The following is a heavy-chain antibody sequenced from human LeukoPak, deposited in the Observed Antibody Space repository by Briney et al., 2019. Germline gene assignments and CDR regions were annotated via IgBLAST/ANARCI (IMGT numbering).Heavy chain of an antibody. CDR1: GFTFSSYS. V-gene: IGHV3-21*04. D-gene: IGHD6-13*01. CDR2: ISSSSSYI. J-gene: IGHJ4*02. Sequence: GGSLRLSCAASGFTFSSYSMNWVRQAPGKGLEWVSSISSSSSYIYYADSVKGRFTISRDNAKYSLYLQMNSLRAEDTAVYYCARERGSSSWFYDYWGQGTLVTVSS. CDR3: ARERGSSSWFYDY.